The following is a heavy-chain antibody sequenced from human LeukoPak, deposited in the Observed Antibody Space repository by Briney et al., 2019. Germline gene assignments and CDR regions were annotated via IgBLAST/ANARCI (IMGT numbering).Heavy chain of an antibody. CDR2: IYYSGIT. V-gene: IGHV4-39*01. CDR3: ARQSSGRYYFDY. J-gene: IGHJ4*02. D-gene: IGHD3-16*02. CDR1: GFTVSSYY. Sequence: GSLRLSCAASGFTVSSYYMTWVRQPPGKGLEWIGSIYYSGITYYNSSLKSRVTISVDTSKNQFSLKLSSVTAAETAVYYCARQSSGRYYFDYWGQGALVTVSS.